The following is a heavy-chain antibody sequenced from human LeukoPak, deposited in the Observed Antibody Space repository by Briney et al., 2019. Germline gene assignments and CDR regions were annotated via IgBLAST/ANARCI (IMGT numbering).Heavy chain of an antibody. Sequence: SETLSLTCAVYGGSFSGYYWSWIRQPQGTGLEWIGEINHSGSTNYNPSLKSRVTISVDTSKNQFSLKLSSVTAADTAVYYCARSWNDVLSYYYYGMDVWGQGTTVTVSS. V-gene: IGHV4-34*01. CDR1: GGSFSGYY. CDR3: ARSWNDVLSYYYYGMDV. J-gene: IGHJ6*02. D-gene: IGHD1-1*01. CDR2: INHSGST.